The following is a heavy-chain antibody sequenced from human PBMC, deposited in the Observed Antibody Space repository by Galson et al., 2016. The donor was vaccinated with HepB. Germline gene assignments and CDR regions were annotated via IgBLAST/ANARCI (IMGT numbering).Heavy chain of an antibody. D-gene: IGHD3-10*01. Sequence: ETLSLTCTVSGDSIKNYDYYWAWIRQAPGKGLQWIGTVYHNGNANYNPSLKSRVAISVDPSTNQFSLKLTSVTAAATALYFCARRTEFLFLFDFWGQGAPVTVSS. CDR2: VYHNGNA. CDR3: ARRTEFLFLFDF. J-gene: IGHJ4*02. CDR1: GDSIKNYDYY. V-gene: IGHV4-39*01.